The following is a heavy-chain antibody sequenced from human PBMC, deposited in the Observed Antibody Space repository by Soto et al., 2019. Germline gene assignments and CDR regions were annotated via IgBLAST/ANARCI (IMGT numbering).Heavy chain of an antibody. J-gene: IGHJ1*01. Sequence: GASVKVSCKASGGTFSTYVFTWVRQAPGQGLEWMGGIIPMFGTANYAQKFQGRVTLIADESTSTVYMEVSSLRSEDTAVYYCVRGPRDCSGGSCFPLPTAEYFRHWGQGTLVTVSS. V-gene: IGHV1-69*13. CDR1: GGTFSTYV. CDR3: VRGPRDCSGGSCFPLPTAEYFRH. CDR2: IIPMFGTA. D-gene: IGHD2-15*01.